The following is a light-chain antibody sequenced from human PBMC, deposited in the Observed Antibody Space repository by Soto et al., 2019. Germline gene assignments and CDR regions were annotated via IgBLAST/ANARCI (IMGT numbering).Light chain of an antibody. V-gene: IGLV1-44*01. CDR1: SSNIGSNT. Sequence: QSVLTQPPSASGTPGQRVTISCSGSSSNIGSNTVNWYQQLPGTAPKLLIYSNNQRPSGVPDRFSGSKSGTSASLAISGLRSEDEGDYYCAAWDDSLSGSYVFGTGTKVTVL. J-gene: IGLJ1*01. CDR3: AAWDDSLSGSYV. CDR2: SNN.